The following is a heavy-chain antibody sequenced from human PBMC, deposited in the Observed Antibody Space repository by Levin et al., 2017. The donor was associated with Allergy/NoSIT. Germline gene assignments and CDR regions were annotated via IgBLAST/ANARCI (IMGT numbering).Heavy chain of an antibody. CDR2: VYSRGST. CDR3: ARRGDP. Sequence: SETLSLTCTVSGDSITSSTYYWDWIRQPPGKGLEWIGSVYSRGSTSYSPSLKSRITISIDTSKTQFFLKVRSVTAADTAIYYCARRGDPWGQGILVTVSS. V-gene: IGHV4-39*01. CDR1: GDSITSSTYY. J-gene: IGHJ5*02.